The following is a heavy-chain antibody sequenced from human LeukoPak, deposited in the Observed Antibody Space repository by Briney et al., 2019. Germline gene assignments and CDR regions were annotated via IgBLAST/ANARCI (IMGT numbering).Heavy chain of an antibody. CDR1: GFTFSSYA. Sequence: GGSLRLSCAASGFTFSSYAMSWVRQAPGKGLEWVSAISGSGGSTYYADSVKGRFTISRDNSKNTLYLQMNSLRAEDTAVCYCAKGSGYRVGATTNWFDPWGQGTLVTVSS. CDR3: AKGSGYRVGATTNWFDP. J-gene: IGHJ5*02. D-gene: IGHD1-26*01. CDR2: ISGSGGST. V-gene: IGHV3-23*01.